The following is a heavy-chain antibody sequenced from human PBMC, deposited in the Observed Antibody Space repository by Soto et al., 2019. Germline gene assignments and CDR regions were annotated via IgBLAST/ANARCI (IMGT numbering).Heavy chain of an antibody. D-gene: IGHD5-18*01. CDR1: GGSISSYY. J-gene: IGHJ6*02. V-gene: IGHV4-59*01. Sequence: SETLSLTXTVSGGSISSYYWSWIRQPPGKGLEWIGYIYYSGSTNYNPSLKSRVTISVDTSKNQFSLKLSSVTAADTAVYYCARDRGKDTAMLNGMDVWGQGTTVTVSS. CDR2: IYYSGST. CDR3: ARDRGKDTAMLNGMDV.